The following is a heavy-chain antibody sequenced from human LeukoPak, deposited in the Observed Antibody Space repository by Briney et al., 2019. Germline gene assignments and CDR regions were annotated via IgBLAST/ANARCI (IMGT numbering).Heavy chain of an antibody. Sequence: SETLSLTCTVSGGSISSYYWSWIRQPPGKGLEWIGYIYYSGSTNYNPPLKSRVTISVDTSKNQFSLKLSSVTAADTAVYYCARQGGYSGYAFYFDYWGQGTLVTVSS. CDR2: IYYSGST. J-gene: IGHJ4*02. D-gene: IGHD5-12*01. CDR3: ARQGGYSGYAFYFDY. CDR1: GGSISSYY. V-gene: IGHV4-59*08.